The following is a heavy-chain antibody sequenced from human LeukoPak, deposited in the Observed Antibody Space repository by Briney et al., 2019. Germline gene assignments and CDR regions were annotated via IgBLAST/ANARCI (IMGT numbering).Heavy chain of an antibody. CDR2: INPNSGGT. V-gene: IGHV1-2*02. Sequence: ASVKVSCKASGYTFTGYDMHWVRQAPGQGLEWMGWINPNSGGTNYAQKFQGRVTMTRDTSISTAYMELSRLRSDDTAVYYCARSGYGSGSSYGPWGQGTLVTVSS. J-gene: IGHJ4*02. CDR1: GYTFTGYD. D-gene: IGHD3-10*01. CDR3: ARSGYGSGSSYGP.